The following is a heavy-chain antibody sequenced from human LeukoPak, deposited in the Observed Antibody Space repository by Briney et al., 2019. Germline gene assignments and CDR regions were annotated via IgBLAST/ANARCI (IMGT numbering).Heavy chain of an antibody. J-gene: IGHJ4*02. V-gene: IGHV3-30*18. Sequence: GRSLRLSCAASGFTFSSYGMHWVRQAPGKGLEWVAVISYDGSNKYYADSVKGRFTITRDNSKNTLYLQMNSLRAEDTAVYYCAKDLGASGYDEYPDFDYWRQGTLVTVSS. CDR1: GFTFSSYG. CDR2: ISYDGSNK. CDR3: AKDLGASGYDEYPDFDY. D-gene: IGHD5-12*01.